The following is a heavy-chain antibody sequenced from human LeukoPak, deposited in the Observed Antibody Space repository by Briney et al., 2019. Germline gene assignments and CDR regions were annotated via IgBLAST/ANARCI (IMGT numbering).Heavy chain of an antibody. CDR1: GYSISNGYY. V-gene: IGHV4-38-2*02. CDR2: INHSGST. Sequence: PSETLSLTCTVSGYSISNGYYWGWIRQPPGKGLEWIGSINHSGSTYYTPSLKSRVSISVDMSKNQFSLKLSSVTAADTAVYYCARDNRAAAGGRGDAFDIWGQGTLVTVSP. CDR3: ARDNRAAAGGRGDAFDI. D-gene: IGHD6-13*01. J-gene: IGHJ3*02.